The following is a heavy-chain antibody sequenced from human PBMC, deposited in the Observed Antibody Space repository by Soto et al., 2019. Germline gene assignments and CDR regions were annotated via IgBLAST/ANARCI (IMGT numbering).Heavy chain of an antibody. D-gene: IGHD6-13*01. CDR1: GGSISSCGYY. J-gene: IGHJ6*02. CDR3: ARVLAHSSSSPYYYYGMDV. V-gene: IGHV4-31*03. CDR2: IYYSGST. Sequence: SETLSLTCTVSGGSISSCGYYWSWIRQHPGKGLEWIGYIYYSGSTYYNPSLKSRVTISVDTSKNQFSLKLSSVTAAETAVYNCARVLAHSSSSPYYYYGMDVWGQGTTVTVSS.